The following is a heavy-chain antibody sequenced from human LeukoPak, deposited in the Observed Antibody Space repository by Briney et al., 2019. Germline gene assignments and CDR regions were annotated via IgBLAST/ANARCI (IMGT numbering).Heavy chain of an antibody. Sequence: GSLTLSCAASGFTFSSYSMNWVRQPPGKGLEWISYISYSGTISYSYSLKRRFTISRYNAKNSLSLQMNSLRAEDTAVYYGATDAARGQLLSVAYWGQGTLVTVSS. CDR2: ISYSGTI. J-gene: IGHJ4*02. V-gene: IGHV3-48*01. CDR3: ATDAARGQLLSVAY. CDR1: GFTFSSYS. D-gene: IGHD2-2*01.